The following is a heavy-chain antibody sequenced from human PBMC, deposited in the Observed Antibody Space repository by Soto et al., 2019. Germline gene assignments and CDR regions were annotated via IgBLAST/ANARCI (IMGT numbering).Heavy chain of an antibody. CDR3: ARGPPRYCSGGSCTRWFDP. CDR1: GDSVSSNSAA. D-gene: IGHD2-15*01. CDR2: TYYRSKWYN. V-gene: IGHV6-1*01. J-gene: IGHJ5*02. Sequence: PSQTLSLTCAISGDSVSSNSAAWNWIRQSPSRGLEWLGRTYYRSKWYNDYAVSVKSRITINPDTSKNQFSLQLNSVTPEDTAVYYCARGPPRYCSGGSCTRWFDPWGQGTQVTVS.